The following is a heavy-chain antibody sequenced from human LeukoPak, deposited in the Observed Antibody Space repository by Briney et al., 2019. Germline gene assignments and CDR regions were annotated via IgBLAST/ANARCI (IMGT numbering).Heavy chain of an antibody. CDR3: ARDQRSLDY. Sequence: ASVKVSCKASGYTFTDYYIHWVRQAPGQGLEWMGIINPSGDSTNYAQKFQGRVTLTRDTSTSTVYMELSSLRSEDTAVYYCARDQRSLDYWGQGTLVTVSS. CDR1: GYTFTDYY. V-gene: IGHV1-46*01. J-gene: IGHJ4*02. D-gene: IGHD4-17*01. CDR2: INPSGDST.